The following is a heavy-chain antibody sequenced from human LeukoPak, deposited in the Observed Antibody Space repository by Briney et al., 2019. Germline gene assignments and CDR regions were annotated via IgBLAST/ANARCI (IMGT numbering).Heavy chain of an antibody. Sequence: GGSLRLFCAASGFTFSSYSMNWVRHAPGKGLEWVSSISSSSSYIYYADSVKGRFTISRDNAKNSLYLQMNSLRAEDTAVYYCARNRNPYDSSGYYQSVWGQGTLVTVSS. CDR2: ISSSSSYI. D-gene: IGHD3-22*01. CDR3: ARNRNPYDSSGYYQSV. CDR1: GFTFSSYS. J-gene: IGHJ4*02. V-gene: IGHV3-21*01.